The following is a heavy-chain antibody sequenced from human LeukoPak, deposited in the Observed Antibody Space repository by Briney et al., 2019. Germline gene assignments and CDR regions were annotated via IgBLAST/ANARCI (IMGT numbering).Heavy chain of an antibody. CDR1: GFTFDDYG. CDR2: INWNGGST. D-gene: IGHD1-26*01. V-gene: IGHV3-20*04. J-gene: IGHJ3*02. CDR3: AKGYRGIEAFDI. Sequence: TGGSLRLSCAASGFTFDDYGMSWVRQAPGKGLEWVSGINWNGGSTGYADSVKGRFTISRDNAKNSLYLQMNSLRAEDTAVYYCAKGYRGIEAFDIWGQGTMVTVSS.